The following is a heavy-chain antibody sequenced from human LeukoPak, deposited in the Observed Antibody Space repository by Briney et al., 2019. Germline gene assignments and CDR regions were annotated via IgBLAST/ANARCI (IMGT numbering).Heavy chain of an antibody. J-gene: IGHJ4*02. D-gene: IGHD6-19*01. CDR2: ISWNSGSI. V-gene: IGHV3-9*01. CDR3: AKAGYSSGWYPGGFDY. CDR1: GFTFDDYA. Sequence: GRSLRLSCAASGFTFDDYAMHWVRQAPGKGLEWVSGISWNSGSIGYADSVKGRFTISRDNAKNSLYLQMNSLRAEDTALYYCAKAGYSSGWYPGGFDYWGQGTLVTVS.